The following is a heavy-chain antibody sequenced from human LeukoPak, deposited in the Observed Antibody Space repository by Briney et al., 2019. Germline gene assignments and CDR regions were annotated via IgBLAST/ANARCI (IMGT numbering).Heavy chain of an antibody. CDR2: ISSSTNRI. CDR1: GFTFNIYI. J-gene: IGHJ4*02. CDR3: ARDIPLGFHY. V-gene: IGHV3-48*02. D-gene: IGHD1-26*01. Sequence: GGSLRLSCGASGFTFNIYILNWVRQAPGKGLEWVSYISSSTNRIYYADSVKGRFTISRDSARRSLFLQMNSLRDEDTAVYYCARDIPLGFHYRGQGTLVTVSS.